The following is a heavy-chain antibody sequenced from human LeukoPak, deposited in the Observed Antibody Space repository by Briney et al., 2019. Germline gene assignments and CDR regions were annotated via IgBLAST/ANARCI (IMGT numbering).Heavy chain of an antibody. CDR1: GGSICSGDYY. CDR3: ARGWEPTDIDY. CDR2: IYYTGST. D-gene: IGHD1-26*01. J-gene: IGHJ4*02. Sequence: QVQLQESGPGLVKPSQTLSLTCTVSGGSICSGDYYWRWIRQPPGKGLEGIGYIYYTGSTYYNPSLKSRVTISVDTSKNQFSLKLSSVTAADTAVYYCARGWEPTDIDYWGQGTLVTVSS. V-gene: IGHV4-30-4*08.